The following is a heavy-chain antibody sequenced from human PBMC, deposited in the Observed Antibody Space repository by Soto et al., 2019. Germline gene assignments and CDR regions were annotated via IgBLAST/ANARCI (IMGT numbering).Heavy chain of an antibody. V-gene: IGHV3-30-3*01. J-gene: IGHJ6*02. CDR2: ISYDGSNE. CDR3: ARGGGGYYYYGMDV. CDR1: GFTFSGYA. Sequence: QVPLVESGGGVVQPGRSLRLSCAASGFTFSGYAMHWVRQAPGKGLEWVALISYDGSNEYYADSVKGRFTVSRDGSTNTVFLQMNSLRVEDTAVYYCARGGGGYYYYGMDVWGQGTTVTVSS. D-gene: IGHD2-15*01.